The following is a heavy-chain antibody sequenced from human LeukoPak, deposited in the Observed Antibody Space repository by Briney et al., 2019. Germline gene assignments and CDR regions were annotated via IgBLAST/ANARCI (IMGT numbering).Heavy chain of an antibody. D-gene: IGHD3-10*01. V-gene: IGHV1-18*04. CDR3: ARNLLNYGSGSYLEDY. J-gene: IGHJ4*02. CDR2: ISAYNGNT. Sequence: ASVKVSCKASGYTFTSCGISWVRQAPGQGLEWMGWISAYNGNTNYAQKLQGRVTMTTDTSTSTAYMELRSLRSDDTAVYYCARNLLNYGSGSYLEDYWGQGTLVTVSS. CDR1: GYTFTSCG.